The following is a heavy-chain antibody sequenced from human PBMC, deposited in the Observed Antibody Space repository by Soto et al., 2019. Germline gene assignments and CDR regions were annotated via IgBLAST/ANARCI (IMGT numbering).Heavy chain of an antibody. J-gene: IGHJ5*02. V-gene: IGHV4-39*01. Sequence: QVQLQESGPGLVNPSATLSLTCTVSGGSVTSSTSSWAWVRQPPGKGLHWIGTIFYGHGTYYNPSLESRVTISLDTSKIQFSLELTCVTAADTAVYYCARQPTGYPNWFDAWGRGILVIVSS. CDR3: ARQPTGYPNWFDA. CDR2: IFYGHGT. CDR1: GGSVTSSTSS. D-gene: IGHD3-9*01.